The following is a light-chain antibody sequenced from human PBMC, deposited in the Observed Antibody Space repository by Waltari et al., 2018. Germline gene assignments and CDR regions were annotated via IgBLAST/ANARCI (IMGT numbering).Light chain of an antibody. V-gene: IGKV1-39*01. CDR2: AAS. Sequence: DIQMTQSPSSLSASVGDRVTITCRASQSISSYLNWYQQKPGKAPKLLIYAASSWQSGVPSRFSGSGSGTDFTLTISSLQPEDFATYYCQQSDSTPPGRTFGQGTKVEIK. CDR3: QQSDSTPPGRT. J-gene: IGKJ1*01. CDR1: QSISSY.